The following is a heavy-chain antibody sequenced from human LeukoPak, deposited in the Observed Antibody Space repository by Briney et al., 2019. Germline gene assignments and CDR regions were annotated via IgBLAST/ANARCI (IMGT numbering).Heavy chain of an antibody. D-gene: IGHD6-13*01. CDR2: INPNSGGT. CDR3: ARLAGSSWYFDY. CDR1: GYTFTGYY. V-gene: IGHV1-2*02. Sequence: GASVKVSCKASGYTFTGYYMHWVRQAPGQGLEWMGWINPNSGGTNYAQKFQGRVTMTRDTAISTAYMELSRLRSDDTAVYYCARLAGSSWYFDYWGQGTLVTVSS. J-gene: IGHJ4*02.